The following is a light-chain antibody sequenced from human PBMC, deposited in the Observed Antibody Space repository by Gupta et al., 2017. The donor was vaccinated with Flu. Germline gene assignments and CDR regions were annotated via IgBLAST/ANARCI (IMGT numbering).Light chain of an antibody. Sequence: QSALTQSASVSGSPGQSITISCTGTTSDVGGYNNVSWYQQHPGKAPQRMIYEVSKRPSGVSNRFSGSKSDNTASMTSSGLQAEDEADYYCSSYTSSSTLYVFGTGTKVTVL. V-gene: IGLV2-14*01. CDR1: TSDVGGYNN. CDR3: SSYTSSSTLYV. CDR2: EVS. J-gene: IGLJ1*01.